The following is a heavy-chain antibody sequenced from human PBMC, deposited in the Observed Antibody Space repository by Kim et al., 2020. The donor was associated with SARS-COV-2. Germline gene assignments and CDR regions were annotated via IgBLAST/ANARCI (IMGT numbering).Heavy chain of an antibody. CDR3: ARDRCSSTSCYNHFDY. CDR2: IWYDGSNK. CDR1: GFTFSSYG. V-gene: IGHV3-33*01. Sequence: GGSLRLSCAASGFTFSSYGMHWVRQAPGKGLEWVAVIWYDGSNKYYADSVKGRFTISRDNSKNTLYLQMNSLRAEDTAVYYCARDRCSSTSCYNHFDYWGQGTLVTVSS. D-gene: IGHD2-2*02. J-gene: IGHJ4*02.